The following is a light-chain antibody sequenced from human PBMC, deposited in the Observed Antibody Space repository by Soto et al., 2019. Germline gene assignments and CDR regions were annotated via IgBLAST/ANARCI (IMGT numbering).Light chain of an antibody. V-gene: IGKV1-16*01. Sequence: DIQMTQSPSSLSASIGDRVTIICRASEGINNYLAWFQQKPGKAPKSLIYGATYLQSGVPSRFSGSEIGTGFRLTISSLQPEDIATYYCQQYQRYPPSFGGGTKVEIK. J-gene: IGKJ4*01. CDR1: EGINNY. CDR3: QQYQRYPPS. CDR2: GAT.